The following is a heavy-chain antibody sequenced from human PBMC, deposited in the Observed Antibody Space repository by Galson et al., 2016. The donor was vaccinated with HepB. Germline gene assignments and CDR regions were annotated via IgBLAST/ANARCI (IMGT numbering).Heavy chain of an antibody. V-gene: IGHV1-69*02. J-gene: IGHJ4*02. CDR1: GGNVNNYT. Sequence: SVKVSCKASGGNVNNYTIIWVRQAPGQGFEWMGRIVPKFGVTKYAQNFQGRVTITVDTPTTTVFMELSSLRSQDTAIYYCGRGPLAAATDTGIDYWGQGTLVTVSS. CDR2: IVPKFGVT. D-gene: IGHD6-13*01. CDR3: GRGPLAAATDTGIDY.